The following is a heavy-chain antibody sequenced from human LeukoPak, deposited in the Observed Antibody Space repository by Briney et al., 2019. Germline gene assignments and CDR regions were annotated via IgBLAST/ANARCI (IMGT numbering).Heavy chain of an antibody. CDR2: IYYSGST. J-gene: IGHJ4*02. V-gene: IGHV4-39*01. Sequence: SETLSLTCTVSGGSISSSSYYWGWIRQPPGKGLEWIGSIYYSGSTYYNPSLKSRVTISVDTSKNQFSLKLSSVTAADTAVYYCVVLSFNGVSHGSPTGLFDYWGQGTLVTVSS. CDR1: GGSISSSSYY. CDR3: VVLSFNGVSHGSPTGLFDY. D-gene: IGHD4-17*01.